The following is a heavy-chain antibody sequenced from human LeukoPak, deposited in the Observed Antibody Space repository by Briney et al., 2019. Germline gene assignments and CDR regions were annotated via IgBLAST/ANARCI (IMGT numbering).Heavy chain of an antibody. CDR2: LNPSGGT. CDR3: ARIAFGGYIVAQDY. Sequence: PSETLSLTCAVYGGSFRGYFWSWIRQPPGTGLEWIGELNPSGGTHYNASLTSRIAISVDTSKTQFSLNLASVTAADTAVYNCARIAFGGYIVAQDYWGQGTLVIVSS. V-gene: IGHV4-34*01. CDR1: GGSFRGYF. J-gene: IGHJ4*02. D-gene: IGHD3-16*01.